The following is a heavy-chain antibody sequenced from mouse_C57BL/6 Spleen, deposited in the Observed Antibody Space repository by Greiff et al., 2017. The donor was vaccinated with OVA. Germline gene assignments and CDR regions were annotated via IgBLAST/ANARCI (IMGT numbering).Heavy chain of an antibody. CDR3: ARHYYGSSFDY. J-gene: IGHJ2*01. Sequence: VQLQQSGGGLVKPGGSLKLSCAASGFTFSDYGMHWVRQAPEKGLEWVAYISSGSSTIYYADTVKGRFTISRDNAKNTLFLQMTSLRSEDTARYYCARHYYGSSFDYWGQGTTRTVSS. CDR1: GFTFSDYG. D-gene: IGHD1-1*01. V-gene: IGHV5-17*01. CDR2: ISSGSSTI.